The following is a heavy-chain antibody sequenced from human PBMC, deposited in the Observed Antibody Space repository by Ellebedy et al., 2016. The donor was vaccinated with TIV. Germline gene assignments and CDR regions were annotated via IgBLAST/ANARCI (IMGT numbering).Heavy chain of an antibody. CDR2: LSGSGDTT. Sequence: PGGSLRLSCAASGFTFNTYPMSWVRQAPGKGLEWVSTLSGSGDTTYYADSVKGRFTISRDNSKNQLFLQMSSLRAEDTAVYYCAKEGQYHITPNCWGQGTLVTVSS. V-gene: IGHV3-23*01. CDR1: GFTFNTYP. J-gene: IGHJ4*02. D-gene: IGHD4-23*01. CDR3: AKEGQYHITPNC.